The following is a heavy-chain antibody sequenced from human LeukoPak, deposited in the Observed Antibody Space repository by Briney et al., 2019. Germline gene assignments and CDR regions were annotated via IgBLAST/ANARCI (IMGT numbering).Heavy chain of an antibody. CDR1: GFTFTSYA. V-gene: IGHV3-23*01. CDR2: ISGSGGST. CDR3: AKGRSGYEYYFDY. J-gene: IGHJ4*02. Sequence: PGGSLRLSCAASGFTFTSYAMSWVRQAPGKGLEWVSAISGSGGSTYYADSVKGRFTISRDNSKSTLYLQMNSLRAEDTAVYYCAKGRSGYEYYFDYWGQGTLVTVSS. D-gene: IGHD5-12*01.